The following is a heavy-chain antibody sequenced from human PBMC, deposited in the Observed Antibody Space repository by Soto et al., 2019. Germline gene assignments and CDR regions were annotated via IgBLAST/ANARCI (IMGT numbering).Heavy chain of an antibody. Sequence: EVQLLESGGGLVQPGGCLRLSCAASGCTFSSYAMSWVRQAPGKGLEWVSAISGSGGSTYYADSVKGRFTISRDNSKNTLYLQMNSLRAEDTAVYYCAKDRVDTAMVYIFDSWGQGTLVTVSS. D-gene: IGHD5-18*01. CDR3: AKDRVDTAMVYIFDS. CDR1: GCTFSSYA. CDR2: ISGSGGST. J-gene: IGHJ4*02. V-gene: IGHV3-23*01.